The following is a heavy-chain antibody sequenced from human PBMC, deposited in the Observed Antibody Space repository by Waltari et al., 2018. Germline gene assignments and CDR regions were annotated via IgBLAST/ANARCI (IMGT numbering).Heavy chain of an antibody. J-gene: IGHJ6*03. CDR1: GGTFSSYA. Sequence: QVQLVQSGAEVKKPGSSVKVSCKASGGTFSSYAISWVRQAPGQGLEWLGGGTPILGTANYAKKFQGRVTITADEATSTAYMELSSLRSEDTAVYYCARDAATVPNYDFWSDAGVYYYYYMDVWGKGTTVTVSS. D-gene: IGHD3-3*01. V-gene: IGHV1-69*12. CDR3: ARDAATVPNYDFWSDAGVYYYYYMDV. CDR2: GTPILGTA.